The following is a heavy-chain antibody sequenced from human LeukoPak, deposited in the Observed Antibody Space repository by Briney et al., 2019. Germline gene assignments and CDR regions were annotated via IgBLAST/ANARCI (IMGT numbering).Heavy chain of an antibody. Sequence: SETLSLTCTVSGGSITSYYWSWIRQSAGKGLESIGRIYITGSTTYNPSLKSRVTMSVDTSKNQFSLKLSSVTAADTAVYYCARVTCGGDCRAHYYYYYMDVWGKGTTVTISS. CDR3: ARVTCGGDCRAHYYYYYMDV. J-gene: IGHJ6*03. V-gene: IGHV4-4*07. CDR1: GGSITSYY. D-gene: IGHD2-21*02. CDR2: IYITGST.